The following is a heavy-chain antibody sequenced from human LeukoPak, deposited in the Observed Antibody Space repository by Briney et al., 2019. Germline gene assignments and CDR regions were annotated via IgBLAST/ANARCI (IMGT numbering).Heavy chain of an antibody. CDR2: IKQDGSER. CDR1: TLTISVYW. V-gene: IGHV3-7*05. Sequence: GGSLRLSCAASTLTISVYWMSWVRQAPGKGLEWVANIKQDGSERYYADSVKGRFTISRDNVQNSLYLQMNSLRADDTAVYYCASLGQYYDSNGYYTYWGQGTLVTVSS. D-gene: IGHD3-22*01. CDR3: ASLGQYYDSNGYYTY. J-gene: IGHJ4*02.